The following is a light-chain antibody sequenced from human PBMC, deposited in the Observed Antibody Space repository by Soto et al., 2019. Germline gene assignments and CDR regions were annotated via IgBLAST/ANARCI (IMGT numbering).Light chain of an antibody. CDR2: GDN. CDR1: SSNIGAEYD. Sequence: QSVLTQPPSVSGAPGQRVAISCTGSSSNIGAEYDVHWYQQLPGTAPKRLIYGDNNRPSGVPDRFSGSKSGTSASLAITGLQPEDEADYYCQYYESSLTTFVFRTGTKVTVL. J-gene: IGLJ1*01. CDR3: QYYESSLTTFV. V-gene: IGLV1-40*01.